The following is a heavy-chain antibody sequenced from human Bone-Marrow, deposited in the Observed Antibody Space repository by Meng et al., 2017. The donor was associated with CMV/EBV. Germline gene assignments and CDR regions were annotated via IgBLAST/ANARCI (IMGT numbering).Heavy chain of an antibody. V-gene: IGHV4-61*01. CDR1: GGSVSSGSYY. D-gene: IGHD3-10*01. CDR3: ARYVWFGELGWFDP. J-gene: IGHJ5*02. CDR2: IYYSGST. Sequence: SETLSLSCTVSGGSVSSGSYYWSWIRQPPGKGLEWIGYIYYSGSTNYNPSLKSRVTISVDTSKNQFSLKLSSVTAADTAVYYCARYVWFGELGWFDPWGQGTLVPVSS.